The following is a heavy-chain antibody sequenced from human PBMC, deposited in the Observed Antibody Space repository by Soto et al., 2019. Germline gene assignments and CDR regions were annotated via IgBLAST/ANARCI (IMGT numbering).Heavy chain of an antibody. CDR2: INHSGST. D-gene: IGHD3-3*01. Sequence: SETLSLTCAVYGGSFSGYYWSWILQPPGKGLEWIGEINHSGSTNYNPSLKSRVTISVDTSKNQFSLKLSSVTAADTAVYYCARNFGVVIIAYFDYWGQGTLVTVSS. J-gene: IGHJ4*02. CDR3: ARNFGVVIIAYFDY. CDR1: GGSFSGYY. V-gene: IGHV4-34*01.